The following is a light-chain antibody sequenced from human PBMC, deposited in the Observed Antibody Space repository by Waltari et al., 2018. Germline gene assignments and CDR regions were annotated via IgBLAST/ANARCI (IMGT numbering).Light chain of an antibody. Sequence: DIVLTQSPATLSLSPGERATLSCWASQSIGSYLAWYQHKPGQTPRLLIYDTSNRATGVPTRCSGSRSGTDFTLTISSLGPEDFAVYYCQLRGSWPKTFGPGTRVEIK. V-gene: IGKV3-11*01. J-gene: IGKJ1*01. CDR2: DTS. CDR1: QSIGSY. CDR3: QLRGSWPKT.